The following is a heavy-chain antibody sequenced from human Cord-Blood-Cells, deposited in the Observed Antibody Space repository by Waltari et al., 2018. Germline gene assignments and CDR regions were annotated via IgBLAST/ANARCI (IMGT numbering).Heavy chain of an antibody. Sequence: EVQLVETGGGLIQPGGSLRLSCTASGFTVSSNYMRWVRQAPGKGLEWVSVIYSGGSTYYADSVKGRFTISRDNSKNTLYLQMNSLRAEDTAVYYCARDMIIAARHYYYYGMDVWGQGTTVTVSS. V-gene: IGHV3-53*02. D-gene: IGHD6-6*01. J-gene: IGHJ6*02. CDR2: IYSGGST. CDR3: ARDMIIAARHYYYYGMDV. CDR1: GFTVSSNY.